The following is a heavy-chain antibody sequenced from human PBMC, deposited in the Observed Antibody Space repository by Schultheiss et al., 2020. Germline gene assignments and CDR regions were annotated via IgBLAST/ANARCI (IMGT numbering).Heavy chain of an antibody. CDR2: MSHDGINK. CDR3: ATSIAAAGDFDY. Sequence: GGSLRLSCAASGFTFSSCGMHWVRQVPGKGLEWVAVMSHDGINKYYADSVKGRLTISRDNSKNTLYLQMNSLRAEDTAVYYCATSIAAAGDFDYWGQGTLVTVSS. V-gene: IGHV3-30*03. D-gene: IGHD6-13*01. J-gene: IGHJ4*02. CDR1: GFTFSSCG.